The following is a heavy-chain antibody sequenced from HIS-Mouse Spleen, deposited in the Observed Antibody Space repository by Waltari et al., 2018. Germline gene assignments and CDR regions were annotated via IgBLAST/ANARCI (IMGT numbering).Heavy chain of an antibody. V-gene: IGHV3-30*18. CDR1: GSTFSSYG. D-gene: IGHD3-22*01. Sequence: QVQLVESGGGVVQPGRSLRLSCAASGSTFSSYGLPWVRQAPGKGLEWVAVISYDGSNKYYADSVKGRFTISRDNSKNTLYLQMNSLRAEDTAVYYCAKDRLYDSSGYYFDAFDIWGQGTMVTVSS. CDR2: ISYDGSNK. CDR3: AKDRLYDSSGYYFDAFDI. J-gene: IGHJ3*02.